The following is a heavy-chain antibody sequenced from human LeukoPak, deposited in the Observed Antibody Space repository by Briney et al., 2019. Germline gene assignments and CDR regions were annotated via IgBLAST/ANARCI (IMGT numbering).Heavy chain of an antibody. CDR3: ARGSGGNFDY. V-gene: IGHV4-34*01. D-gene: IGHD3-10*01. CDR2: INHSGST. Sequence: SETLSLTCAVYGGSFSGYYWSWIRQPPGKGLEWIGEINHSGSTNYNPSLKSRVTISVDTSKNQFSLKLSSVTAADTTVYYCARGSGGNFDYWGQGTLVTVSS. J-gene: IGHJ4*02. CDR1: GGSFSGYY.